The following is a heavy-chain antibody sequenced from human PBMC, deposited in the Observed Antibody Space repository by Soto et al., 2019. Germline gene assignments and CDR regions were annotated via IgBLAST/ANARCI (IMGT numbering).Heavy chain of an antibody. CDR3: ARHARLTLLYYFDY. CDR1: GFTFSSYW. V-gene: IGHV3-74*01. J-gene: IGHJ4*02. D-gene: IGHD2-15*01. CDR2: INSDGSST. Sequence: EVQLVESGGGLVQPGGSLRLSCAASGFTFSSYWMHWVRQAPGKGLVWVSRINSDGSSTSYADSVKGRFTISRDNAKNTLYLQMNSLRAEDTAVYYCARHARLTLLYYFDYWGQGTLVTVSS.